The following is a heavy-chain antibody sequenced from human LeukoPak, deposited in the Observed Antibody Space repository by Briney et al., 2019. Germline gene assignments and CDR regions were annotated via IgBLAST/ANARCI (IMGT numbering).Heavy chain of an antibody. J-gene: IGHJ5*02. CDR3: ARAHPSLWFGELSWFDP. D-gene: IGHD3-10*01. V-gene: IGHV7-4-1*02. CDR2: INTNTGNP. CDR1: GYTFTSYA. Sequence: ASVKVSCKASGYTFTSYAMNWVRQAPGQGLEWMGWINTNTGNPTYAQGFTGRFVFSLDTSVSTAYLQISSLKAEDTAVYYCARAHPSLWFGELSWFDPWGQGTLVTVSS.